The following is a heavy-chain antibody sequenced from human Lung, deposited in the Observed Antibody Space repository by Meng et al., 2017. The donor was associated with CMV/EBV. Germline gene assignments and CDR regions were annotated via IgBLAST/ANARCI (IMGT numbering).Heavy chain of an antibody. CDR3: AVDKGWSGYDV. D-gene: IGHD3-3*01. Sequence: QVQLVQSGAEVMTPXASRKLSCKASGYTFTDYYIHWVRQAPGQGLEWMGWINLNSGGTHDSQNFQGRVTMTTNTSISTAYMELSRLTSDDTAVYYCAVDKGWSGYDVWGQGTLVTVSS. CDR2: INLNSGGT. CDR1: GYTFTDYY. V-gene: IGHV1-2*02. J-gene: IGHJ4*02.